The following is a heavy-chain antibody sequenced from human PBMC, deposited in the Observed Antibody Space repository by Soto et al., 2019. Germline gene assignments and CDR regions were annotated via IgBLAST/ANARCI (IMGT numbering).Heavy chain of an antibody. CDR3: ARDKVSGSGSLDY. D-gene: IGHD3-10*01. J-gene: IGHJ4*02. V-gene: IGHV3-74*01. CDR2: IRGDGGDT. Sequence: GGSLRLSCAASGFTFSGYWMHWVRQVPGKGLVWVSRIRGDGGDTNYADFVEGRFTISRDNAKNTVYLQMNDLRVEDTAVYYCARDKVSGSGSLDYWGQGSLVTVS. CDR1: GFTFSGYW.